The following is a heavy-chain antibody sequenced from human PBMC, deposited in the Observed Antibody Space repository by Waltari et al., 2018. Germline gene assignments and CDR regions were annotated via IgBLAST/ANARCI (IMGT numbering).Heavy chain of an antibody. V-gene: IGHV3-74*01. D-gene: IGHD1-26*01. J-gene: IGHJ4*02. CDR3: ASARYSGTYYNDY. CDR1: GFTFSSFW. CDR2: INSDGSST. Sequence: ESGGGLVQPGGSLRLSCAASGFTFSSFWMHWVRQAPGKGLVWVSRINSDGSSTSYADSVKGRFTISRDNAKNTLYLQMNSLRAEDTAVYYCASARYSGTYYNDYWGQGMLVTVSP.